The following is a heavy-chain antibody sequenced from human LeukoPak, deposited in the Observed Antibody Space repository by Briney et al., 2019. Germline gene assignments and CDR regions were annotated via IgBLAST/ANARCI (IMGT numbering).Heavy chain of an antibody. J-gene: IGHJ6*03. Sequence: GASVKVSCKASGYTFTGYYMHWVRQAPGQGLEWMGWINPNNGGTNYAQKFQGRVTMTRDTSISTAYMELSRLRSDDTAVYYCARVRLERQNYYYYYMDVWGKGTTVTVSS. CDR3: ARVRLERQNYYYYYMDV. D-gene: IGHD1-1*01. CDR2: INPNNGGT. V-gene: IGHV1-2*02. CDR1: GYTFTGYY.